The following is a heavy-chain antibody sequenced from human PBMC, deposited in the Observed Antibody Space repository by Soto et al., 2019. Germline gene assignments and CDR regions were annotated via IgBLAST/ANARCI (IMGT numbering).Heavy chain of an antibody. CDR2: IPFDGDNK. CDR1: GFTFSHG. D-gene: IGHD3-10*01. Sequence: QVQLIQSGGGVVQPGGSLRLSCAASGFTFSHGIHCVRQDPGKGLQGWAFIPFDGDNKYYADSVTDRFTVSSDKSNNAVFVQMTSLRREDTAVYYCARDVTAWSYGSALYKYAMDVWGQGTSVTVSS. V-gene: IGHV3-30-3*01. CDR3: ARDVTAWSYGSALYKYAMDV. J-gene: IGHJ6*02.